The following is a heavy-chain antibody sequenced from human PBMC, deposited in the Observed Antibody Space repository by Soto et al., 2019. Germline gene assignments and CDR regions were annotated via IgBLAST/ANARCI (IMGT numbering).Heavy chain of an antibody. CDR1: RVTNNSNS. CDR2: IIPILGIA. J-gene: IGHJ4*02. D-gene: IGHD3-10*01. V-gene: IGHV1-69*04. Sequence: SEDPRVTNNSNSMWWAQQATGQGLEWMGRIIPILGIANYAQKFQGRVTITADKSTSTAYMKLSSLRSEDTAVYYCAGDISCYGSGSSGHWGKGTLVTVSS. CDR3: AGDISCYGSGSSGH.